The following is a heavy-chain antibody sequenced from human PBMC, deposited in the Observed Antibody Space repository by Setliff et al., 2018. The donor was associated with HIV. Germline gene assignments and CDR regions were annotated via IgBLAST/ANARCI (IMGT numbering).Heavy chain of an antibody. V-gene: IGHV4-4*02. CDR1: GGSISSTNW. J-gene: IGHJ4*02. Sequence: SAPLSLTCAVSGGSISSTNWWTWVRQPPGKGLEWIGEIYHSGSFHYNPSLKSRVTISVDKSKNQFSLRLNSVTAADTAMYYCARGLLFGRSLDYGGQGTLVTASS. D-gene: IGHD3-3*01. CDR2: IYHSGSF. CDR3: ARGLLFGRSLDY.